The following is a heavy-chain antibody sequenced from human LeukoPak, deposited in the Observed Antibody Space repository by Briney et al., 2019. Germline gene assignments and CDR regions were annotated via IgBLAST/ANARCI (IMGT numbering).Heavy chain of an antibody. D-gene: IGHD1-26*01. J-gene: IGHJ6*03. CDR3: VRDQSGSQYYLDV. CDR2: INSDGSGT. Sequence: PGGSLRLSCAASGFTFSSYAMSWVRQAPGKGLVWVSRINSDGSGTDYADSVKGRFTISRDNAENTLFLQMNSLRAEDTAVYYCVRDQSGSQYYLDVWGKGTTVTVSS. CDR1: GFTFSSYA. V-gene: IGHV3-74*01.